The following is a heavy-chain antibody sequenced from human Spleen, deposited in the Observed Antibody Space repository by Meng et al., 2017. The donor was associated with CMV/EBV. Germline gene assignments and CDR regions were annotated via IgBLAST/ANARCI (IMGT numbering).Heavy chain of an antibody. CDR2: ISAYNGNI. V-gene: IGHV1-18*01. CDR1: GYLFTSYG. D-gene: IGHD4-17*01. J-gene: IGHJ6*02. CDR3: AREYGDPKYYYGMDV. Sequence: ASVKVSCKAFGYLFTSYGISWVRQAPGQGLEWMGWISAYNGNIDYAQKFQGRVTMTTDIGTRTAYMELRSLRSDDTDVYYCAREYGDPKYYYGMDVWGQGTTVTVSS.